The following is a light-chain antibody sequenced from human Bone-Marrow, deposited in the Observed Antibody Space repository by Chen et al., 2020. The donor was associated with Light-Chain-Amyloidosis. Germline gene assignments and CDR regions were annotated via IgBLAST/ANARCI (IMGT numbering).Light chain of an antibody. J-gene: IGKJ4*01. CDR3: QQRYNWPPVT. CDR2: DAS. CDR1: QSVTSY. Sequence: EIVLTQSPATVSLSPGDKATLSCRASQSVTSYLAWYQQRPGQAPRLLIYDASKGANGIPARFSGSGFGTDFTLTISSLEPEDFAVYYCQQRYNWPPVTFGGGTKVEIK. V-gene: IGKV3-11*01.